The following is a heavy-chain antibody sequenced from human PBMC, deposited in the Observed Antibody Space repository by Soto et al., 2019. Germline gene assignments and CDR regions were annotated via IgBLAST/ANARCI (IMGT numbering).Heavy chain of an antibody. J-gene: IGHJ4*02. CDR3: ARARDSLFDY. V-gene: IGHV6-1*01. Sequence: PSQTLSLTCAISGDSVSSNFVVWNWIRQSPSRGLEWLGRTYYRSKWSNDYAISVKSRITINPDTSRNQFSLQLNSVTLEDTAIYYCARARDSLFDYWGQGTPVTVSS. D-gene: IGHD2-21*02. CDR1: GDSVSSNFVV. CDR2: TYYRSKWSN.